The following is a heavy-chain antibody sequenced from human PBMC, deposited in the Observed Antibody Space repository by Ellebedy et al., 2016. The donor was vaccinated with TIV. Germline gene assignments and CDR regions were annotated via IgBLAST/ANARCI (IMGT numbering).Heavy chain of an antibody. Sequence: GESLKISCVASGFTFSKYGMNWLRQAPGKGLEWVSYISGSSNTKHYADSVKGRFTVSRDNAQNSLYLQMNSLTVDDTAEYYCARNGYCTPSNCRSYNWFDPWGQGTLVTVSS. CDR3: ARNGYCTPSNCRSYNWFDP. D-gene: IGHD2-8*01. CDR2: ISGSSNTK. CDR1: GFTFSKYG. V-gene: IGHV3-48*04. J-gene: IGHJ5*02.